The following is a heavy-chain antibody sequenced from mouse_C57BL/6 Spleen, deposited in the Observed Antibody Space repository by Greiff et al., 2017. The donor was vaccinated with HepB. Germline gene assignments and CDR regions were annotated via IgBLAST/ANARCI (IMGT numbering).Heavy chain of an antibody. CDR2: IYPGSGNT. J-gene: IGHJ4*01. CDR1: GYTFTDYY. V-gene: IGHV1-76*01. D-gene: IGHD2-2*01. Sequence: VQLQQSGAELVRPGASVKLSCKASGYTFTDYYINWVKQRPGQGLEWIARIYPGSGNTYYNEKFKGKATLTAEKSSSTAYMQLSSLTSEDSAVYFCARRGVGYDYAMDYWGQGTSVTVSS. CDR3: ARRGVGYDYAMDY.